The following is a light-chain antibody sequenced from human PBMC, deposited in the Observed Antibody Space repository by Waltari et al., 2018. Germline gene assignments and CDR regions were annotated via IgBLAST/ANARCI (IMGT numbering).Light chain of an antibody. Sequence: IMMTQSPATLAVSPVDRATLPCGASQTVTNKLAWYQQKPVQAPRLLIYDASTRATGIPARFSGSQSGTEFTLTITSLQSEDFGIYYCQQYNNWPLTFGPGTKVDIK. CDR1: QTVTNK. J-gene: IGKJ3*01. CDR3: QQYNNWPLT. V-gene: IGKV3-15*01. CDR2: DAS.